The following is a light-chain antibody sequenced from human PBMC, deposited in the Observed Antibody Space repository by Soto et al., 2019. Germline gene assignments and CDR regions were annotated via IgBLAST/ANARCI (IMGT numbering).Light chain of an antibody. CDR2: DVS. J-gene: IGLJ2*01. Sequence: QSALTQPASVSGSPRQSITISCTGTSSDIGGYNYVSWYQQHPGKAPKLMIYDVSNRPSGVSNRFSGSKSGNTASLTISGLQAEDEADYYCSSYTGSSTHVVFGGGTKLTVL. CDR1: SSDIGGYNY. CDR3: SSYTGSSTHVV. V-gene: IGLV2-14*01.